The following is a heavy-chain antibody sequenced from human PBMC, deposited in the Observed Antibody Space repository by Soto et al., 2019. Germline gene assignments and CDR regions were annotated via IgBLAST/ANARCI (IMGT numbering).Heavy chain of an antibody. V-gene: IGHV3-23*01. CDR3: AKDSIPYSSSYDLDN. D-gene: IGHD6-6*01. Sequence: EVQLLESGGGLVQPGGSLRLSCVASGFSFSGYAMSWVRQAPGKGLVWVSSITGTGVSIYYADSVRGRFTISRDNSKNTLYMQMSSLRAEDAARYYCAKDSIPYSSSYDLDNWGRGALVTVSS. J-gene: IGHJ4*02. CDR2: ITGTGVSI. CDR1: GFSFSGYA.